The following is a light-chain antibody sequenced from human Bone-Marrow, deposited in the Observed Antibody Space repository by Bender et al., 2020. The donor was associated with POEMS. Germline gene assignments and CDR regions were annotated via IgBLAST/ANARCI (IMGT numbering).Light chain of an antibody. V-gene: IGLV2-14*03. CDR2: DVN. CDR3: NSYTTISTWV. Sequence: QSALTQPPSVSGSPGQSVTITCTGTSSDIGAYKYVSWYQQHPGKAPKLIIYDVNNRPSGVSNRFSGSKSANTASLTISGLQAEDEADYYCNSYTTISTWVFGGGTKLTVL. CDR1: SSDIGAYKY. J-gene: IGLJ3*02.